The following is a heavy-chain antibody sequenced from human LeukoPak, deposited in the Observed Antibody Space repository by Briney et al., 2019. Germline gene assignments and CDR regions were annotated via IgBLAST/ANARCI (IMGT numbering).Heavy chain of an antibody. Sequence: GASVTVSCQPSVYTFTGYYLHWVRQAPGQGLEWLGWMNPNTGATIYAQKFQGRVTLTRDTSISTAYMELTSLRSDDTAIYYCARDRVGSGWPRPFYFEFWGQGTLVSVSS. J-gene: IGHJ4*02. CDR1: VYTFTGYY. CDR3: ARDRVGSGWPRPFYFEF. V-gene: IGHV1-2*02. CDR2: MNPNTGAT. D-gene: IGHD6-19*01.